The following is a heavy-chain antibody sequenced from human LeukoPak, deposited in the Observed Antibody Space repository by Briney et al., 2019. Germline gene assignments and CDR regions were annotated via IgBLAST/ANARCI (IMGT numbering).Heavy chain of an antibody. CDR1: GFTFSSYG. CDR3: AKDFRAYYYDSSGYSYYFDY. D-gene: IGHD3-22*01. Sequence: GGSLRLSCAASGFTFSSYGIHWVRQAPGKGLEWVSGISWNSGSIGYADSVKGRFTISRDNAKNSLYLQMNSLRAEDTALYYCAKDFRAYYYDSSGYSYYFDYWGQGTLVTVSS. V-gene: IGHV3-9*01. CDR2: ISWNSGSI. J-gene: IGHJ4*02.